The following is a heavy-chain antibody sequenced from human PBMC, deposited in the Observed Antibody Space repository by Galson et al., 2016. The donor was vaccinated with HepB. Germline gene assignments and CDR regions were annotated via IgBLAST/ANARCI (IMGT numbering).Heavy chain of an antibody. CDR3: AKLRGDWGDRSTGFVDS. J-gene: IGHJ4*02. CDR2: ISGSGCDT. V-gene: IGHV3-23*01. Sequence: SLRLSCAASGFTFSSYIMSWVRQAPGKRLEWVAAISGSGCDTYYTDPAKGRFTISKDKSKNTVYLHMNNLRAEDTALYYCAKLRGDWGDRSTGFVDSWGQGTLVTVSS. D-gene: IGHD1-1*01. CDR1: GFTFSSYI.